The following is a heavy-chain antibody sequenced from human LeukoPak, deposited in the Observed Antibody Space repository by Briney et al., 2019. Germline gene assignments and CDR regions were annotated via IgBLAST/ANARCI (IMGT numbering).Heavy chain of an antibody. J-gene: IGHJ2*01. CDR2: IYHSGRT. CDR3: ARVEPYCSSTSCALGYFDL. D-gene: IGHD2-2*01. V-gene: IGHV4-30-2*01. Sequence: SETLSLTCAVSGGSISSGGYSWSWIRQPPGKGLEWVGYIYHSGRTYYNPSLKSRVTISVDRSKNQLSLKLSSVTGADTAVYYCARVEPYCSSTSCALGYFDLWGRGTLVTVSS. CDR1: GGSISSGGYS.